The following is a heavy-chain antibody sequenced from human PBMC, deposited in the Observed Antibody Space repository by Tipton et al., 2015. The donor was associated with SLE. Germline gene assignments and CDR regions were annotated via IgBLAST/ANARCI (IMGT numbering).Heavy chain of an antibody. Sequence: SLRLSCAASGFTFSDHYMDWVRQAPGKGLEWVGRTRNKANSYTTEYAASVKGRFTISRDDSKNSLYLQMNSLKTEDTAVYYCARAFDRYFDLWGRGTLVTVSS. CDR3: ARAFDRYFDL. CDR1: GFTFSDHY. J-gene: IGHJ2*01. V-gene: IGHV3-72*01. D-gene: IGHD3-9*01. CDR2: TRNKANSYTT.